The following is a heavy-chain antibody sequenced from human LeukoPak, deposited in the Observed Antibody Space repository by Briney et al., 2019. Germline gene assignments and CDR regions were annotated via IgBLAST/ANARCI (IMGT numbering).Heavy chain of an antibody. CDR2: INHSGST. J-gene: IGHJ6*03. D-gene: IGHD6-19*01. CDR1: SGSFSGYY. Sequence: PSETLSLTCAVYSGSFSGYYWSWIRQPPGKGLEWIGEINHSGSTNYNPSLKSRVTISVDTSKNQFSLKLSSVTAADTAVYYCARDKRVAVAGTYIYYYYMDVWGNGTTVTISS. V-gene: IGHV4-34*01. CDR3: ARDKRVAVAGTYIYYYYMDV.